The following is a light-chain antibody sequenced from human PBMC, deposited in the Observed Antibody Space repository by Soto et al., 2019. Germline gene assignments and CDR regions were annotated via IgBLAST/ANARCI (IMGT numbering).Light chain of an antibody. CDR3: QNCDHLTPDIV. V-gene: IGKV1-33*01. J-gene: IGKJ3*01. CDR2: DAS. Sequence: DIQLTQSPSSLSAAVGQRVTISCQASQDISKYINWYQQKPGKAPQLLIYDASSLETGVPSRFGGRGSERQLTLTINSLQPEDISTYFCQNCDHLTPDIVFGPGTKVEIK. CDR1: QDISKY.